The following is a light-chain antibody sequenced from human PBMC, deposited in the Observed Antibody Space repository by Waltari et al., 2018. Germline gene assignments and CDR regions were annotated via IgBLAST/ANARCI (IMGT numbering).Light chain of an antibody. CDR1: GSDVGGYDY. CDR2: DVY. Sequence: QSALTQPASVSGSPGQAIIISCTGTGSDVGGYDYVSWYQQYPGKAPRLIIYDVYNRPSWVSHRFSGSKSDNTASLAISGLQAEDDSVYYCSSYTSSGVVFGGGTKLTVL. J-gene: IGLJ2*01. V-gene: IGLV2-14*01. CDR3: SSYTSSGVV.